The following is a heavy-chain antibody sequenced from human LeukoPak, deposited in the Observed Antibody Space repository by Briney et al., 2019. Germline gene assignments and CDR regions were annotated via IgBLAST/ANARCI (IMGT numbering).Heavy chain of an antibody. V-gene: IGHV4-39*01. CDR1: GGSISSSSYY. D-gene: IGHD3-22*01. CDR2: IYYSGST. Sequence: SETLSLTCTVSGGSISSSSYYWGWIRQPPGKGLEWIGSIYYSGSTYYNPSLKSRVTISVDTSKNQFSLKLSSVTAADTAVYYCARHFPQSSGYRFRLTGGGFDPWGQGTLVTVSS. J-gene: IGHJ5*02. CDR3: ARHFPQSSGYRFRLTGGGFDP.